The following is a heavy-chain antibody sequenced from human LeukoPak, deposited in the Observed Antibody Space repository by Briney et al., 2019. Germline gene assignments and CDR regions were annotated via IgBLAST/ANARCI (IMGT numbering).Heavy chain of an antibody. Sequence: GGSLRLSCAASGFTFSSYSMNWVRQAPGKGLEWVSSISSSSSYIYYADSVKGRFTISRDNSKNTLYLQMNSLRAEDTAVYYCAIGSNWYFDYWGQGTLVTVSS. D-gene: IGHD1-1*01. CDR1: GFTFSSYS. J-gene: IGHJ4*02. CDR3: AIGSNWYFDY. CDR2: ISSSSSYI. V-gene: IGHV3-21*04.